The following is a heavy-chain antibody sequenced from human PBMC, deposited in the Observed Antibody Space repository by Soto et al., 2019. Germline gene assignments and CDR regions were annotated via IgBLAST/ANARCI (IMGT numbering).Heavy chain of an antibody. CDR1: GGSISSSSYY. D-gene: IGHD3-10*01. Sequence: QLQLQESGPGLVKPSETLSLTCTVSGGSISSSSYYWGWIRQPPGKGLEWIGSIYYSGSTYYNPSLKSRVTISVDTSKNQFSLKLSSVTAADTAVYYCARYGELLSGYFDYWGQGTLVTVSS. J-gene: IGHJ4*02. CDR2: IYYSGST. V-gene: IGHV4-39*01. CDR3: ARYGELLSGYFDY.